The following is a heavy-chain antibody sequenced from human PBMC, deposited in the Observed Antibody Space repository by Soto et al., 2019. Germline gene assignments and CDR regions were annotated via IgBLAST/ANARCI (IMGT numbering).Heavy chain of an antibody. V-gene: IGHV4-61*01. CDR1: GGSVSSGSYY. J-gene: IGHJ6*02. D-gene: IGHD6-6*01. CDR2: IYYSGST. CDR3: ARRVRDAARRPGGYYYYGMDV. Sequence: SETLSLTCTVSGGSVSSGSYYWSWIRQPPGKGLEWIGYIYYSGSTNYNPSLKSRVTISVDTSKNQFSLKLSSVTAADTAVYYCARRVRDAARRPGGYYYYGMDVWGQGATVTVSS.